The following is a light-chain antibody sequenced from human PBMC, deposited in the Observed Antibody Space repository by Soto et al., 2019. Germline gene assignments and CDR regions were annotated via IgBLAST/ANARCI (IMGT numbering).Light chain of an antibody. CDR1: SSDVGGYNY. CDR2: EVS. CDR3: NSYTSKSTGV. V-gene: IGLV2-14*01. Sequence: QSALTQPASVSGSPGQSITISCTGTSSDVGGYNYVSWYQQHPGKAPKLIIYEVSNRPSGVSNRFSGSKSGNTASLTISGLRAEDDADYYCNSYTSKSTGVFGPGTKLTVL. J-gene: IGLJ1*01.